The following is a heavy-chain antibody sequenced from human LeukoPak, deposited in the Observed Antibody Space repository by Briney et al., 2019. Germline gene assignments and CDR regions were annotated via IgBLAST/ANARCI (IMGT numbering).Heavy chain of an antibody. CDR3: ARGLHSSSLKFDN. D-gene: IGHD6-6*01. CDR2: IIPIFGTA. V-gene: IGHV1-69*13. CDR1: GGTFSSYA. Sequence: SVKVSCKASGGTFSSYAISWVRQAPGQGLEWMGGIIPIFGTANYAQKFQGRVTITGDESTSTAYMELSSLRSEDTAVYYCARGLHSSSLKFDNWGQGTLVTVSP. J-gene: IGHJ4*02.